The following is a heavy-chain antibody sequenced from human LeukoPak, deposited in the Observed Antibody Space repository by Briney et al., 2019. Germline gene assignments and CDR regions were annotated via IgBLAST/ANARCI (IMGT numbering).Heavy chain of an antibody. D-gene: IGHD3-10*01. CDR1: GGTFSSYA. CDR2: IIPIFGTA. CDR3: ARSGSGSGSYGFVAKSRYYYGMDV. Sequence: SVKVSCKASGGTFSSYAISWVRQAPGQGLEWMGGIIPIFGTANYAQKFQGRVTITADESTSTAYMELSSLRSEDTAVYYCARSGSGSGSYGFVAKSRYYYGMDVWGKGTTVTVSS. V-gene: IGHV1-69*01. J-gene: IGHJ6*04.